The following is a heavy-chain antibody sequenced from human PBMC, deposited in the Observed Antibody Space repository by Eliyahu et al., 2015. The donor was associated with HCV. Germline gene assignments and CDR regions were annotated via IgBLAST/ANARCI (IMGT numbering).Heavy chain of an antibody. J-gene: IGHJ6*02. V-gene: IGHV4-39*01. CDR1: GGSISSSSFY. CDR2: IYYSGST. CDR3: ARTFPGSYSGYDYPFYYYYGLDV. D-gene: IGHD5-12*01. Sequence: QLQLQESGPGLVKPSETLSLTCTVSGGSISSSSFYXGWIRQPPGKGLEWIGSIYYSGSTYYNPSLKSRVSISVDTSKNQFSLKLSSMTAADTAVYYCARTFPGSYSGYDYPFYYYYGLDVWGQGTSVTVSS.